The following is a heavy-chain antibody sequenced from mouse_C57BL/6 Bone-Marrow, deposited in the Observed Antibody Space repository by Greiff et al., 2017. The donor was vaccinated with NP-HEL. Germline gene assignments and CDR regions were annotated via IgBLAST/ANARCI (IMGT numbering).Heavy chain of an antibody. V-gene: IGHV5-6*02. CDR3: ARHGRMTTNAMDY. Sequence: DVKLVESGGDLVKPGGSLKLSCAASGFTFSSYGMSWVRQTPDKRLEWVATISSGGSYTYYPDSVKGRFTISRDNAKNTLYLQMSSLKSEDTAMYYCARHGRMTTNAMDYWGQGTSVTVSS. J-gene: IGHJ4*01. CDR1: GFTFSSYG. D-gene: IGHD2-4*01. CDR2: ISSGGSYT.